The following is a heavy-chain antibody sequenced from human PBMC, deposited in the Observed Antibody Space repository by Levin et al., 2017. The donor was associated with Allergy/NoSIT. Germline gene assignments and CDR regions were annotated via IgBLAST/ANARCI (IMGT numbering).Heavy chain of an antibody. Sequence: GESLKISCAASGFTVSSNYMSWVRQAPGKGLEWVSVIYSGGSTYYADSVKGRFTISRDNSKNTLYLQMNSLRAEDTAVYYCARGREQQLVMDDAFDIWGQGTMVTVSS. CDR3: ARGREQQLVMDDAFDI. J-gene: IGHJ3*02. CDR2: IYSGGST. D-gene: IGHD6-13*01. V-gene: IGHV3-53*01. CDR1: GFTVSSNY.